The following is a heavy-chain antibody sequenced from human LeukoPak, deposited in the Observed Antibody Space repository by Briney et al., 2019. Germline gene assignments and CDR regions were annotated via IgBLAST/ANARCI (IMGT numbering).Heavy chain of an antibody. CDR1: GLTFNTYS. CDR3: AKDRNYYGSGSYEVVDNWFDP. J-gene: IGHJ5*02. V-gene: IGHV3-23*01. D-gene: IGHD3-10*01. Sequence: PGGSLRLSCVASGLTFNTYSMSWVRQAPGKGLEWVSAISGSGGSTYYADSVKGRFTISRDNSKNTLYLQMNSLRAEDTAVYYCAKDRNYYGSGSYEVVDNWFDPWGQGTLVTVSS. CDR2: ISGSGGST.